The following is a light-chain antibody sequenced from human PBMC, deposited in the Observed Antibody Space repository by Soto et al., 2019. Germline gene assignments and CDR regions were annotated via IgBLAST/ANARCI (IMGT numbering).Light chain of an antibody. Sequence: QSALTQPASVSGSPGQSITISCTGTSSDVGGYNYVSWYQQHPGKAPKLMIYDVSNRPSGVSNRFSGSKSGNTASLTISGLQAEDEADYYCSSYTSSSRLGVGGGTKLTVL. V-gene: IGLV2-14*01. CDR1: SSDVGGYNY. J-gene: IGLJ2*01. CDR2: DVS. CDR3: SSYTSSSRLG.